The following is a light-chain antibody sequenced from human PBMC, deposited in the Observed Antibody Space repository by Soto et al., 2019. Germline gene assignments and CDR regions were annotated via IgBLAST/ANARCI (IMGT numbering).Light chain of an antibody. J-gene: IGKJ5*01. CDR3: QQANSLPTT. CDR1: QGISSW. CDR2: AAS. V-gene: IGKV1-12*01. Sequence: DFQMTQSPSSVSASVGDRVTITCRASQGISSWLAWFQQKPGKAPKLLIYAASTLQSGVPPRFIGSGSGTDFTLTISSWQPEDFETYYCQQANSLPTTFGQGTRVEIK.